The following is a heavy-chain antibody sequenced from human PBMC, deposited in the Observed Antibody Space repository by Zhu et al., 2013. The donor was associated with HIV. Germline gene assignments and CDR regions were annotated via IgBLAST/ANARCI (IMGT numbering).Heavy chain of an antibody. CDR3: ARGEGSDNTGYWVY. D-gene: IGHD3-22*01. V-gene: IGHV1-2*02. J-gene: IGHJ4*02. CDR2: INTNSGAT. CDR1: FTDYY. Sequence: FTDYYVHWVRQAPGQGLEWMGWINTNSGATNYAQTFQGRFTMTRDTSITTSYMDLNRLISDDTGVYYCARGEGSDNTGYWVYWGQGTLVTVSS.